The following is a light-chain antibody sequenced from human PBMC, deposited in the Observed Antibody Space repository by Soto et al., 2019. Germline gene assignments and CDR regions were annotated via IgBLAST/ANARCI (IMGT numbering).Light chain of an antibody. J-gene: IGKJ1*01. CDR2: HAS. CDR3: QQYNSYPWT. V-gene: IGKV1-5*01. Sequence: DIQMTQSPSSLSASVGDSVTITCRASQFISSWLAWYQQKPGKVPKLLIFHASNLESGVPSRFSGSGSGTEFTLTISSLQPDDFATYYCQQYNSYPWTFGQGTKV. CDR1: QFISSW.